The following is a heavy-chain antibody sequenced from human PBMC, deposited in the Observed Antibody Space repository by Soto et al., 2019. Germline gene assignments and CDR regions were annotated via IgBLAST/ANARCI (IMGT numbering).Heavy chain of an antibody. J-gene: IGHJ4*02. CDR1: GGSISSGDYY. V-gene: IGHV4-30-4*01. Sequence: SETLSLTCTVSGGSISSGDYYWSWIRQPPGKGLEWIGYIYYSGNTYYNLSLKSRITISVDRSKNQFSLKLSSVTAADAAVYYCARGMTTVTTLDYWGQGTLVTVSS. CDR3: ARGMTTVTTLDY. D-gene: IGHD4-4*01. CDR2: IYYSGNT.